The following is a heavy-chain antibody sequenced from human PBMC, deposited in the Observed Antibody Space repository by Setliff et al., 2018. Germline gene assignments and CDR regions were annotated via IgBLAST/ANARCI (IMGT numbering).Heavy chain of an antibody. CDR3: AKSPPGYYDSSGWHQRNYYMDV. Sequence: ASVKVSCKASGYTFTNYGINWVRQAPAQGLEWMGWINTNTGNPTYAQGFTGRFVFSLDTSVSTAYLQISSLKAEDTAVYYCAKSPPGYYDSSGWHQRNYYMDVWGKGTTVTVSS. D-gene: IGHD3-22*01. CDR2: INTNTGNP. V-gene: IGHV7-4-1*02. CDR1: GYTFTNYG. J-gene: IGHJ6*03.